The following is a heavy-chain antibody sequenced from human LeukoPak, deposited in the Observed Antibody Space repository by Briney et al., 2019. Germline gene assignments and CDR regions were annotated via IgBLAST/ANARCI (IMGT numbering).Heavy chain of an antibody. CDR1: GFTFSSYW. CDR3: ARVFPSYDSSGYYSVGGGFDY. V-gene: IGHV3-7*01. Sequence: GGSLRLSCAASGFTFSSYWMSWVRQAPGKGLEWVANIKQDGSEKYYVDSVKGRFTISRDNAKNSLYLQMNSLRAEDTAVYYCARVFPSYDSSGYYSVGGGFDYWGQGTLVTVSS. D-gene: IGHD3-22*01. CDR2: IKQDGSEK. J-gene: IGHJ4*02.